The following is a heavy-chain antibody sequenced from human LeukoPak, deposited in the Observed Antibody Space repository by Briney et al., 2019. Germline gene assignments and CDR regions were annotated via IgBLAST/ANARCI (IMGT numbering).Heavy chain of an antibody. J-gene: IGHJ4*02. CDR3: AKDLRGYSYGSGY. CDR1: GFTFSSYA. V-gene: IGHV3-30-3*01. D-gene: IGHD5-18*01. Sequence: GGSLRLSCAASGFTFSSYAMHWVRQAPGKGLEWVAVISYDGSNKYYADSVKGRFTISRDNSKNTLYLQMNSLRAEDTAVYYCAKDLRGYSYGSGYWGQGTLVTVSS. CDR2: ISYDGSNK.